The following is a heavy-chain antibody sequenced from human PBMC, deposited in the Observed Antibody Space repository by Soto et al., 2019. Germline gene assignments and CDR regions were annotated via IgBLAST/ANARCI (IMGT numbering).Heavy chain of an antibody. Sequence: QVQLVQSGAEVKKPGASVKVSCKASGYTFTSYAMHWVRQAPGQRLEWMGWINAGNGNTKYSQKFQGRVTITRDTSASTAYMELSSLRSEDTAVYYCARGAGRSGPTTYFDSWGQGTLVTVSS. J-gene: IGHJ4*02. CDR1: GYTFTSYA. V-gene: IGHV1-3*01. D-gene: IGHD3-3*01. CDR3: ARGAGRSGPTTYFDS. CDR2: INAGNGNT.